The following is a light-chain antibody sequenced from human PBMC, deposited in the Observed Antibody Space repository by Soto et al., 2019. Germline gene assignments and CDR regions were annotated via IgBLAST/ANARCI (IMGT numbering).Light chain of an antibody. CDR3: MHALQTPPT. V-gene: IGKV2-28*01. CDR1: QSLLHSNGYNY. Sequence: DIVMTQSPLSLPVTPGEPASISCRSSQSLLHSNGYNYLDWYLQKPGQSPQLLIYLGSNRASGVPDRFSGSGSGTDFTLKFSRVEAEDVGLYYYMHALQTPPTFGPGTKVDIK. CDR2: LGS. J-gene: IGKJ3*01.